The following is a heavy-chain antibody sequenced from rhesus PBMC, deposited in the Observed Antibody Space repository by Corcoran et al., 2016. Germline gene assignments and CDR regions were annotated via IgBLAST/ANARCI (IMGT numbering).Heavy chain of an antibody. CDR3: ARGYGNYWDY. CDR2: ISCSSRST. CDR1: GSSSSSGCY. D-gene: IGHD4-29*01. J-gene: IGHJ4*01. Sequence: QVQLQESGPGLVTPSETLSLTCAVSGSSSSSGCYGGWIRPPPGKGLEYIGYISCSSRSTYYNPSLKSRVTISKDTSKNKFSLQRSSVTAADTVVYYCARGYGNYWDYWGQGVLVTVSS. V-gene: IGHV4-99*02.